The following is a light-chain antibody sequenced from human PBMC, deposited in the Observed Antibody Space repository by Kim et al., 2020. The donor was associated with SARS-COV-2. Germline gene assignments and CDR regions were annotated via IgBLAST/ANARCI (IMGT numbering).Light chain of an antibody. J-gene: IGLJ3*02. CDR3: QSYDSSNPWV. V-gene: IGLV6-57*03. CDR2: EAN. CDR1: SATIASRY. Sequence: KTVTTSCTPRSATIASRYVPSYQQRPGIAPPPVIYEANHRPSRFPARFSGSIDSSSNSASLPISGLKTEDEADYYCQSYDSSNPWVFGGGTQLTVL.